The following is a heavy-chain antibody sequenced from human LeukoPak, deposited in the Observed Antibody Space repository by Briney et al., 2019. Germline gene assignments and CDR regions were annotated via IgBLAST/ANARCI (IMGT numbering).Heavy chain of an antibody. CDR3: AREEYCTNGVCFPDY. Sequence: SVKVSCKASGGTFSSYAISWVRQAPGQGLEWMGGIIPIFGTANYAQKFQGRVAITADESTSTAYMELSSLRSEDTAVYYCAREEYCTNGVCFPDYWGQGTLVTASS. D-gene: IGHD2-8*01. V-gene: IGHV1-69*13. CDR1: GGTFSSYA. CDR2: IIPIFGTA. J-gene: IGHJ4*02.